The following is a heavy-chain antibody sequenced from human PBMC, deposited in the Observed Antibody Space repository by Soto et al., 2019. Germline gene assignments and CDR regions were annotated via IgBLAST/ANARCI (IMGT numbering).Heavy chain of an antibody. CDR3: ARDYSGHGMDV. J-gene: IGHJ6*02. Sequence: EASVKVSCKTSGYTFTAYHIHWVRQAPGQGLEWMGWINPNSGGANYAQKFEGGDTMTRDTSISTVYMELSRLGSDDTALYYCARDYSGHGMDVWGQGTTVTVSS. CDR1: GYTFTAYH. CDR2: INPNSGGA. V-gene: IGHV1-2*02. D-gene: IGHD1-26*01.